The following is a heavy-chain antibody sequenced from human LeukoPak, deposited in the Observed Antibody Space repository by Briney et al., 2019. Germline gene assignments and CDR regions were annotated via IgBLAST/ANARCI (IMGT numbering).Heavy chain of an antibody. J-gene: IGHJ4*02. CDR1: GFTFSSYA. V-gene: IGHV3-23*01. Sequence: PGGSLRLSCAASGFTFSSYAMSWVRQAPGKGLEWVSAISGSGGSTYYADSVKGRFTISRDNSKNTLYLQMNSLRAEDTAVYYCARDLHHYYGSGSYYNAFGYWGQGTLVTVSS. D-gene: IGHD3-10*01. CDR3: ARDLHHYYGSGSYYNAFGY. CDR2: ISGSGGST.